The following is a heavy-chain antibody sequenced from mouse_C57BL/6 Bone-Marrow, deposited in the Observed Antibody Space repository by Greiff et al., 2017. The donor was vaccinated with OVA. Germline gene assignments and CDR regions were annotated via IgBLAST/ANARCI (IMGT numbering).Heavy chain of an antibody. J-gene: IGHJ1*03. Sequence: QVQLQQSGPELVKPGASVKISCKASGYAFSSSWMNWVKQRPGKGLEWIGRIYPGDGDTNYNGKFKGKATLTADKSSSTAYMQLISLKSEDSGVYFRARAYGNYWYFDVWGTGTTVTVSS. CDR3: ARAYGNYWYFDV. CDR1: GYAFSSSW. V-gene: IGHV1-82*01. CDR2: IYPGDGDT. D-gene: IGHD2-1*01.